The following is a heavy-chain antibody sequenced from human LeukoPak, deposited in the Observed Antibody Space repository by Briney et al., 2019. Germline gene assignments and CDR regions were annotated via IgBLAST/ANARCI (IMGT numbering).Heavy chain of an antibody. Sequence: GASVTVPFKVSGKSLTRVSIHWVRQSPGQGLEWMGGLDPEHGGRLYAQTFQGRVTMTEDASTDTAYMELNRLRSEDTAVYYCATATIIWGSYRSWLDTWGQGTLVTVSS. D-gene: IGHD3-16*02. V-gene: IGHV1-24*01. CDR2: LDPEHGGR. J-gene: IGHJ5*02. CDR1: GKSLTRVS. CDR3: ATATIIWGSYRSWLDT.